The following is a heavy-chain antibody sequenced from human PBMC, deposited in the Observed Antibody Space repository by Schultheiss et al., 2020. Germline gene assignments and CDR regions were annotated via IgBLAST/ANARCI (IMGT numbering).Heavy chain of an antibody. J-gene: IGHJ6*03. D-gene: IGHD3-9*01. Sequence: SQTLSLTCTVSGGSISSGGYYWSWIRQPPGKGLEWIGEINHSGSTNYNPSLKSRVTISVDTSKNQFSLKLSSVTAADTAVYYCARHFHLTYYMDVWGKGTTVTVSS. V-gene: IGHV4-39*01. CDR3: ARHFHLTYYMDV. CDR2: INHSGST. CDR1: GGSISSGGYY.